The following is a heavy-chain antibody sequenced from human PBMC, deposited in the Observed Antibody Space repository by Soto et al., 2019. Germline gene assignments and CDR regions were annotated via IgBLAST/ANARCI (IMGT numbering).Heavy chain of an antibody. CDR3: ARAGFHCGLDV. V-gene: IGHV3-30-3*01. J-gene: IGHJ6*02. D-gene: IGHD3-9*01. CDR1: AFTFSDFA. Sequence: QVQLLESGGGVVQPGRSLRLSCAASAFTFSDFAMHWVRQAPGKGLEWMAVMSSDGTTIYYADSVKGRFTISRDNSKSTLYLQMNSLRPDDTAVYYWARAGFHCGLDVWGLGTTVTVS. CDR2: MSSDGTTI.